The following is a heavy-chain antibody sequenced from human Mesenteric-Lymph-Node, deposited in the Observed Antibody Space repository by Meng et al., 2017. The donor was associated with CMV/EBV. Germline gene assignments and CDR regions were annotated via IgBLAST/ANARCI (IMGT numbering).Heavy chain of an antibody. D-gene: IGHD6-19*01. CDR3: ARVAVAVTYYFDY. J-gene: IGHJ4*02. CDR1: GGSLSGYY. Sequence: GSLRLSCAVYGGSLSGYYWSWIRQPPGKGLEWIGAINHSGSTKDNPSLKSRVTISLDTSKSQFSLKMNSVTAADTAVYYCARVAVAVTYYFDYWGQGTLVTVSS. CDR2: INHSGST. V-gene: IGHV4-34*01.